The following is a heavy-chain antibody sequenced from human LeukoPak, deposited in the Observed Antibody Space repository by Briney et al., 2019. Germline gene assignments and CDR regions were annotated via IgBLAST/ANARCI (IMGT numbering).Heavy chain of an antibody. CDR1: GFTFDDYG. J-gene: IGHJ4*02. V-gene: IGHV3-20*04. CDR3: ARSGYSSGWYRGPFDY. D-gene: IGHD6-19*01. Sequence: GGSLRLSCAASGFTFDDYGMSWVRQAAGKGLEWVAGIDWSGGRTAYADSVKGRSTISRDNAKNSLSLQVSSLRAEDTALYYCARSGYSSGWYRGPFDYWGQGTLVTVSS. CDR2: IDWSGGRT.